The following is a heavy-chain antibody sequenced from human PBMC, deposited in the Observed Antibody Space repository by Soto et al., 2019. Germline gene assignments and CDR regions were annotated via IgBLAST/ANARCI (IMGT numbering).Heavy chain of an antibody. D-gene: IGHD3-22*01. CDR3: ARDGGYYDSSGSRVAFDI. CDR2: IYYSGST. V-gene: IGHV4-31*03. J-gene: IGHJ3*02. Sequence: SETLSLTCTVSGGSISSGGYYWSWIRQHPGKGLEWIGYIYYSGSTYYNPSLKSRVTISVDTSKNQFSLKLSSVTAADTAVYYCARDGGYYDSSGSRVAFDIWGQGTMVTISS. CDR1: GGSISSGGYY.